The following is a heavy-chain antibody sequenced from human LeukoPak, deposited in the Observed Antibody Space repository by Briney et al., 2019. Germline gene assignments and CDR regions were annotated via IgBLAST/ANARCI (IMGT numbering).Heavy chain of an antibody. Sequence: SETLSLTCAVYGGSFSGYYWSWIRQPPGKGLEWIGEINHSGSTNYNPSLKSRVTISVDTSKNQFSLKLSSVTAADTAVYYCARFGKGYYYGMDVWGQGTTVTVSS. CDR2: INHSGST. J-gene: IGHJ6*02. CDR1: GGSFSGYY. V-gene: IGHV4-34*01. CDR3: ARFGKGYYYGMDV. D-gene: IGHD3-16*01.